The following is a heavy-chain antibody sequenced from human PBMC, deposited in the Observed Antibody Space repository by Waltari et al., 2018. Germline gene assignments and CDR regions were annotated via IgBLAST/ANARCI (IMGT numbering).Heavy chain of an antibody. J-gene: IGHJ3*02. CDR1: GDAIMRNNYH. D-gene: IGHD3-3*01. CDR2: IYNSGTT. CDR3: ARASTAIFGVVITGYNI. Sequence: QLQESGPGLVKPSETVSLTCSVSGDAIMRNNYHWGWIRQSPGKGLEWIGSIYNSGTTYYNPSLKGRVFISVEASRNEFSLRLTTVTAADTAVYYCARASTAIFGVVITGYNIWGQGTMVTVSS. V-gene: IGHV4-39*07.